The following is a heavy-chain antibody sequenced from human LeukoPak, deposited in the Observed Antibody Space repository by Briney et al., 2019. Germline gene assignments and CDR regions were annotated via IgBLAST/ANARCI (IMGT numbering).Heavy chain of an antibody. D-gene: IGHD1-26*01. V-gene: IGHV3-53*01. CDR2: IYSGGST. J-gene: IGHJ4*02. Sequence: GGSLRLSYAASGFTVSSNYMSWVRQAPGKGLEWVSVIYSGGSTYYADSVKGRFTISRDNSKNTLYLQMNSLRAEDTAVYYCARSLPWSYSIDYWGQGTLVTVSS. CDR3: ARSLPWSYSIDY. CDR1: GFTVSSNY.